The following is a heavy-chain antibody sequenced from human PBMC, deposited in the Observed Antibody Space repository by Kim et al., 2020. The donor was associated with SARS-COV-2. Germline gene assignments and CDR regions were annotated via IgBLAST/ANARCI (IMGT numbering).Heavy chain of an antibody. CDR2: ISYDGSNK. Sequence: GGSLRLSCAASGFTFSSYGMHWVRQAPGKGLEWVAVISYDGSNKYYADSVKGRFTISRDNSKNTLYLQMNSLRAEDTAVYYCAKDVYSSSWYNPLDYWGQGTLVTVSS. J-gene: IGHJ4*02. D-gene: IGHD6-13*01. CDR3: AKDVYSSSWYNPLDY. CDR1: GFTFSSYG. V-gene: IGHV3-30*18.